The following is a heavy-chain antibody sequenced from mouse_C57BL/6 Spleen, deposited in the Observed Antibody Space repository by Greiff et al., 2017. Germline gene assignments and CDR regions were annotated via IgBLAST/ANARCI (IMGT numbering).Heavy chain of an antibody. CDR1: GYTFTSYW. V-gene: IGHV1-69*01. CDR2: IDPSDSYT. CDR3: ARWYYGSSFAY. Sequence: QVQLQQPGAELVMPGASVKLSCKASGYTFTSYWMHWVKQRPGQGLEWIGEIDPSDSYTNYNQKFKGKSTLTVDKSSSTAYMQLSSLTSEDSAVXYCARWYYGSSFAYWGQGTLVTVSA. D-gene: IGHD1-1*01. J-gene: IGHJ3*01.